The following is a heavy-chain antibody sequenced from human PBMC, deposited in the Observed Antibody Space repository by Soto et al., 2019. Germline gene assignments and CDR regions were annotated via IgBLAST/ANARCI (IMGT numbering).Heavy chain of an antibody. D-gene: IGHD2-2*01. CDR1: GGTFSSYA. J-gene: IGHJ6*02. CDR2: IIPIFGTA. Sequence: QVQLVQSGAEVKKPGASVKVSCKASGGTFSSYAISWVRQAPGQGLEWMGGIIPIFGTANYAQKFQGRVTITADESTSTAYMELSSLRSEDTAVYYCARQSRTSCLIHTPQNYYCYGMDVWGQGTTVTVSS. CDR3: ARQSRTSCLIHTPQNYYCYGMDV. V-gene: IGHV1-69*13.